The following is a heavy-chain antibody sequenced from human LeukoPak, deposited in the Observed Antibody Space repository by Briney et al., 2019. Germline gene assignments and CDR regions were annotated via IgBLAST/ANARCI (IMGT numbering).Heavy chain of an antibody. Sequence: GGSLRLSCAASGFTFSSYSMNWVRQAPGKGLEWVSSITSSSSYIYYADSVKVRFTISRDNAKNSLYLNMNSLRAEAPAVYYCARDPAGGSPEFDYWGQGTLVTVSS. CDR2: ITSSSSYI. CDR1: GFTFSSYS. J-gene: IGHJ4*02. D-gene: IGHD5-12*01. V-gene: IGHV3-21*01. CDR3: ARDPAGGSPEFDY.